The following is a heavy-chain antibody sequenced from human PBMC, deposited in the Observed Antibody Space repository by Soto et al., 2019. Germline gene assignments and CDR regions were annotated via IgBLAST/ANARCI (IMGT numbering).Heavy chain of an antibody. CDR1: GGSISNYY. D-gene: IGHD3-3*01. J-gene: IGHJ4*02. Sequence: PSETLSLTCTVSGGSISNYYCNWIRQPAGKGLEWIGRIDTSGSTNCNPSLKSRVTMSVDTSKQEFSLKLSSVTAADTALYYCARGGQDFWSGPFDYWGRGALVTVSS. CDR3: ARGGQDFWSGPFDY. CDR2: IDTSGST. V-gene: IGHV4-4*07.